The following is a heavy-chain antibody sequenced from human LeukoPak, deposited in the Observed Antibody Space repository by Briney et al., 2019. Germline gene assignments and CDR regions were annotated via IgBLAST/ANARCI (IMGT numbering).Heavy chain of an antibody. D-gene: IGHD1-1*01. CDR3: ASRGSARGTGTTGMHWFDP. Sequence: GGSLRLSCAASGFTFSNYGMHWVRQAPGKGLEWVSYISSSSSTIYYADSVRGRFTISRDNAKNSLYLQMNSLRAEDTAVYYCASRGSARGTGTTGMHWFDPWGQGTLVTVSS. CDR2: ISSSSSTI. CDR1: GFTFSNYG. V-gene: IGHV3-48*01. J-gene: IGHJ5*02.